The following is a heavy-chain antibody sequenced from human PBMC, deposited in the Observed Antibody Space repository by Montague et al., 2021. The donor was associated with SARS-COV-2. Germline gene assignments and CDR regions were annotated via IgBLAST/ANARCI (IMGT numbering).Heavy chain of an antibody. D-gene: IGHD3-22*01. CDR1: GDSVSSNRAA. CDR3: ARGSSGYYTPRPFDY. J-gene: IGHJ4*02. Sequence: CAISGDSVSSNRAAWNWIRQSPSRGLEWLGRTYYRSKRYNDYAVSVKSRITINPDTSKNQFSLQLNSVTPEDTAVYYCARGSSGYYTPRPFDYWGQGTLVTVSS. CDR2: TYYRSKRYN. V-gene: IGHV6-1*01.